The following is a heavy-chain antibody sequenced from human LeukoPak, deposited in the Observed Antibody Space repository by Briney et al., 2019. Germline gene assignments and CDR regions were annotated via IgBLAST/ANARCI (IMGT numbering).Heavy chain of an antibody. V-gene: IGHV3-11*04. CDR2: ISSSGSTI. CDR1: GFTFSDYY. Sequence: GGSLRLSCAASGFTFSDYYMSWIRQAPGKGLEWVSYISSSGSTIYYADSVKGRFTISRDNSKNTLYLQMNSLRAEDTAVYYCAKDRYQLLNYFDYWGQGTLVTVSS. CDR3: AKDRYQLLNYFDY. D-gene: IGHD2-2*01. J-gene: IGHJ4*02.